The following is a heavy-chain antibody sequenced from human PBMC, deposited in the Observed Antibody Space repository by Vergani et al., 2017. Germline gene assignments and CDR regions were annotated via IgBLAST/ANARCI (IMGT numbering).Heavy chain of an antibody. CDR3: AKDCSGGSCYYDY. CDR2: ISGSGGST. CDR1: GFTFSSYS. J-gene: IGHJ4*02. D-gene: IGHD2-15*01. Sequence: EVQLVESGGGLVKPGGSLRLSCAASGFTFSSYSMNWVRQAPGKGLEWVSAISGSGGSTYYADSVKGRFTISRDNSKNTLYLQMNSLRAEDTAVYYCAKDCSGGSCYYDYWGQGTLVTVSA. V-gene: IGHV3-23*04.